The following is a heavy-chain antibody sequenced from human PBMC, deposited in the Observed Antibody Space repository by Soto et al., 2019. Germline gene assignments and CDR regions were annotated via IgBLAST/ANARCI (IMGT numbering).Heavy chain of an antibody. J-gene: IGHJ4*02. CDR1: GFTFSSYA. CDR3: AGRSRSALPY. Sequence: QVQLVESGGGVVQPGRSLRLSCAASGFTFSSYAMHWVRQAPGKGLEWVAVISYDGSNKYYADSVKGRFTISRDNSKNTLYLQMNSLRAEDTAVYYCAGRSRSALPYGGQGTLVTVSS. V-gene: IGHV3-30-3*01. CDR2: ISYDGSNK.